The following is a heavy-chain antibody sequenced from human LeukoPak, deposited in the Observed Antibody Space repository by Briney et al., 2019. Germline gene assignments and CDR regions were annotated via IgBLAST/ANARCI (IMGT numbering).Heavy chain of an antibody. CDR3: AKDYAVGSIDY. V-gene: IGHV3-23*01. Sequence: GGSLRLSCAASGFTFSSYAMNWVRQAPGKGLEWVSIIFGTGDTTYYADSVKGRFTVSRDNSKNTLYLQMNDLRPEDTAKYYCAKDYAVGSIDYWGQGTLVTVSS. CDR2: IFGTGDTT. CDR1: GFTFSSYA. J-gene: IGHJ4*02. D-gene: IGHD3-16*01.